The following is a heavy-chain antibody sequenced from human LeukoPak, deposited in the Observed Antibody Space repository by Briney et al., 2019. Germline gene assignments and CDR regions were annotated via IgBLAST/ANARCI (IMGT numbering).Heavy chain of an antibody. V-gene: IGHV3-30*03. CDR3: ARDSTIFAVRMIDY. D-gene: IGHD3-3*01. J-gene: IGHJ4*02. Sequence: GRSLRLSCVASGFTFTHYAMHWVRQAPGKGLEWVAVISYDGENKYYGDSVKGRFTISRDSSRNTLYLQVNSLRVEDTAVYYCARDSTIFAVRMIDYWGQGTLVAVSS. CDR1: GFTFTHYA. CDR2: ISYDGENK.